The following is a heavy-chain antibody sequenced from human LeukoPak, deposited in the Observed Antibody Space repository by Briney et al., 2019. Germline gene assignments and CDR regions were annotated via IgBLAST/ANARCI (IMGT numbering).Heavy chain of an antibody. CDR3: ARVAGTYYDFWSGYSDY. J-gene: IGHJ4*02. Sequence: GASVKVSCKASGDTFNNYAISWVRQAPGQGLEWMGAYIPVFGSTQYAQKFQGRVSITADESTSTAYMELSSLRSEDTAVYYCARVAGTYYDFWSGYSDYWGQGTLVTVSS. CDR2: YIPVFGST. V-gene: IGHV1-69*13. D-gene: IGHD3-3*01. CDR1: GDTFNNYA.